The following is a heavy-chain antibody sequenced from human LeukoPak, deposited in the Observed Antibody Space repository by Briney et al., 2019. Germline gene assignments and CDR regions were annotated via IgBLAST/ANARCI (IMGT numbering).Heavy chain of an antibody. D-gene: IGHD3-10*01. Sequence: PGGSLRLSCAASGFTFDDYAMHWVRQAPGKGLEWVSGISWNSGSIGYADSVKGRFTISRDNAKNSLYLQMNSLRAEDTAVYYCARETLRLLWFGKLPGDFDYWGQGTLVTVSS. J-gene: IGHJ4*02. CDR2: ISWNSGSI. V-gene: IGHV3-9*01. CDR1: GFTFDDYA. CDR3: ARETLRLLWFGKLPGDFDY.